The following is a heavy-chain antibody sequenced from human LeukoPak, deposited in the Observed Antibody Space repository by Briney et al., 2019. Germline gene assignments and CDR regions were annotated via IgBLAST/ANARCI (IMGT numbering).Heavy chain of an antibody. CDR3: ARDRVVPAAPFDY. CDR2: INGDGSST. J-gene: IGHJ4*02. V-gene: IGHV3-74*01. CDR1: GFTFSTYW. D-gene: IGHD2-2*01. Sequence: GGSLRLSCAASGFTFSTYWMHWVRQAPGKGLVWVSRINGDGSSTSYADSVKGRFTISRDNSKNTLYLQMNSLRAEDTAVYYCARDRVVPAAPFDYWGQGTLVTVSS.